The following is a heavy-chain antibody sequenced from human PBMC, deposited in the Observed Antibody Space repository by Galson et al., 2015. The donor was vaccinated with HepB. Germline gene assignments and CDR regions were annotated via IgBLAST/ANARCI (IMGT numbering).Heavy chain of an antibody. CDR1: GFTFRHYG. CDR2: ISNDGSDK. Sequence: SLRLSCAVSGFTFRHYGMHWIRQAPGKGLEWVADISNDGSDKKYADSVKGRFTISRDNSRNTLYLEVNSLTTEDTAVYYCAREYSYAIDYWGQGTLVTDSS. J-gene: IGHJ4*02. V-gene: IGHV3-30*03. CDR3: AREYSYAIDY. D-gene: IGHD5-18*01.